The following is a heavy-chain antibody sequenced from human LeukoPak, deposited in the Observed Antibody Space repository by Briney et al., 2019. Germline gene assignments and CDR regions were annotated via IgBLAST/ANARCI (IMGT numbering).Heavy chain of an antibody. CDR2: IRSKAYGGTT. V-gene: IGHV3-49*04. CDR3: TRGGIAAAGPRFWGY. J-gene: IGHJ4*02. Sequence: GGSLRPSCTASGFTFGDYAMSWVRQAPGKGLEWVGFIRSKAYGGTTEYAASVKGRFTISRDDSKSIAYLQMNSLKTEDTAVYYCTRGGIAAAGPRFWGYWGQGTPVTVSS. D-gene: IGHD6-13*01. CDR1: GFTFGDYA.